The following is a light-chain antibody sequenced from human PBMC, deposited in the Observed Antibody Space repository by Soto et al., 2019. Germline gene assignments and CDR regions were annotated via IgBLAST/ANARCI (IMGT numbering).Light chain of an antibody. CDR3: QQGINLLT. Sequence: RVIITSRDSQNINSWLAWYQQKPGEAPNLLVTDASNRATGIPARFSGSGSGTDFTLTTSSLQPEDFAVYYCQQGINLLTFGGGTKVDIK. V-gene: IGKV3-11*01. CDR1: QNINSW. J-gene: IGKJ4*01. CDR2: DAS.